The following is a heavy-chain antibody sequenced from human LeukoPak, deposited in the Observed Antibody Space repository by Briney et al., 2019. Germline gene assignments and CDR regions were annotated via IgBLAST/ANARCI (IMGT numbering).Heavy chain of an antibody. D-gene: IGHD4-17*01. V-gene: IGHV3-7*03. CDR2: IKQDGSEK. J-gene: IGHJ4*02. Sequence: GGSLRLSCAASGFTFSSYWMSWVRQAPGKGLEWVANIKQDGSEKHYVDSVKGRFTISRDNAKNSLYLQMNSLRAEDTAVYFCARGQTTVTNWGQGTLVTVSP. CDR3: ARGQTTVTN. CDR1: GFTFSSYW.